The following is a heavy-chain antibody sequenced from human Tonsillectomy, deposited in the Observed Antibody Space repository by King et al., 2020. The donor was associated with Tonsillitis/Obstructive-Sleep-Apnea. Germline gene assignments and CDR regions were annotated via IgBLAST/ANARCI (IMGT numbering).Heavy chain of an antibody. D-gene: IGHD5-18*01. Sequence: QLVQSGPELKKPGTSVKVSCKASGFTFAGSAVQWVRQARGQPLEWMGWIVVGSGNTKYAQKFQERVTITWDQSTSTAYMEVSSLRSEDTAVYYCAASPRYIYGYYYMDVWGKGTTVTVSS. CDR3: AASPRYIYGYYYMDV. J-gene: IGHJ6*03. V-gene: IGHV1-58*01. CDR1: GFTFAGSA. CDR2: IVVGSGNT.